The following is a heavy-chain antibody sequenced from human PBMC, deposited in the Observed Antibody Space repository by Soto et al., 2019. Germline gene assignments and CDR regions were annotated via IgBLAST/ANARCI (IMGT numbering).Heavy chain of an antibody. V-gene: IGHV1-3*01. J-gene: IGHJ3*02. Sequence: GASVKVSCKASGYTFTSYAMHWVRQAPGQRLEWMGWINAYNGNTNYSQKLQGRVTMTRDTSTSTAYMELRSLRSDDTAAYYCARADIVLVPAAIRRFAFDIWGQGTMVPVSS. CDR2: INAYNGNT. CDR1: GYTFTSYA. D-gene: IGHD2-2*01. CDR3: ARADIVLVPAAIRRFAFDI.